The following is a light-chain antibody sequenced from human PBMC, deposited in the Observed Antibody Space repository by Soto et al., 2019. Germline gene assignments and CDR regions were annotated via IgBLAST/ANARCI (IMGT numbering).Light chain of an antibody. CDR3: QQYDNLAFT. CDR1: QDISNY. CDR2: DAT. V-gene: IGKV1-33*01. J-gene: IGKJ3*01. Sequence: DIQMTQSPSSLSASVGDRVTISCQASQDISNYLNWYQQKPGKAPMLLIYDATNLETGVPSRFSGSGAGTDFTFTISSLQPEDIATHYCQQYDNLAFTFGPGTKVD.